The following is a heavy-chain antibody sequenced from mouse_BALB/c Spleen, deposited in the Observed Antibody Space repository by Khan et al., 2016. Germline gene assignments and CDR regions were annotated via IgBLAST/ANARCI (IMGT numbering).Heavy chain of an antibody. CDR3: ARRSPIYYYGSSYGY. CDR1: GFNIKDTY. D-gene: IGHD1-1*01. Sequence: VQLQQSGAELVKPGASVKLSCTASGFNIKDTYMHWVKQRPEQGLEWIGRIDPANGNTEYDPKFQGKATITADTSSNTAYLQLSRLKSEDTAVYYCARRSPIYYYGSSYGYWGQATTLTVSS. V-gene: IGHV14-3*02. J-gene: IGHJ2*01. CDR2: IDPANGNT.